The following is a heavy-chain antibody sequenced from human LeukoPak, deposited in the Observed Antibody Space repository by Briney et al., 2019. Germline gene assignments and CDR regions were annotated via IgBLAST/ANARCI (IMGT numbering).Heavy chain of an antibody. V-gene: IGHV1-2*04. Sequence: ASVKVSCKASGYTFTGYYMHWVRQAPGQGLEWMGWINPDSGDTNFTQKFQGWVSMTRDTSINTAYMELSRLRTDDTAVYYCAREYSSSWGYYGMDVWGQGTTVTVSS. D-gene: IGHD6-13*01. CDR3: AREYSSSWGYYGMDV. CDR2: INPDSGDT. CDR1: GYTFTGYY. J-gene: IGHJ6*02.